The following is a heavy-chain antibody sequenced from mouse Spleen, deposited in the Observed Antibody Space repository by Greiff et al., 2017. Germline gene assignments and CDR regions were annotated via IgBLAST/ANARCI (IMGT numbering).Heavy chain of an antibody. D-gene: IGHD4-1*01. V-gene: IGHV1-18*01. CDR2: INPNNGGT. J-gene: IGHJ3*01. Sequence: EVQLQQSGPELVKPGASVKIPCKASGYTFTDYNMDWVKQSHGKSLEWIGDINPNNGGTIYNQKFKGKATLTVDKSSSTAYMELRSLTSEDTAVYYCARNYDGSLTGTFAYWGQGTLVTVSA. CDR1: GYTFTDYN. CDR3: ARNYDGSLTGTFAY.